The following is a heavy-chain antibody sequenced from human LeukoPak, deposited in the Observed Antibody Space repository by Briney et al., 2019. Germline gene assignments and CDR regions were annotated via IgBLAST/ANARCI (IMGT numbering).Heavy chain of an antibody. CDR1: GSTFSDYH. V-gene: IGHV1-2*02. J-gene: IGHJ4*02. CDR2: INPKSGDA. Sequence: ASVKVSCKASGSTFSDYHINWVRQASGQGPEWMGWINPKSGDAKYGQAFQGRDTMTRDTSISTAYMELNRLRFDDTAMYYCARGEYSNGYPYRLDSWGQGTLVTVSS. CDR3: ARGEYSNGYPYRLDS. D-gene: IGHD3-16*01.